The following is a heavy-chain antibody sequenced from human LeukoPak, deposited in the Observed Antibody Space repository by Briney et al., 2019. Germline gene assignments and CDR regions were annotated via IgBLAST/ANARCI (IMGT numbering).Heavy chain of an antibody. CDR2: INPNSGGT. J-gene: IGHJ4*02. V-gene: IGHV1-2*02. Sequence: GASVKVSCKVSGYTLTELSMHWVRQAPGQGLEWMGWINPNSGGTNYAQKFQGRVTMTRDTSISTAYMELSRLRSDDTAVYYCARGGRQYGSGSSFDYWGQGTLVTVSS. CDR3: ARGGRQYGSGSSFDY. D-gene: IGHD3-10*01. CDR1: GYTLTELS.